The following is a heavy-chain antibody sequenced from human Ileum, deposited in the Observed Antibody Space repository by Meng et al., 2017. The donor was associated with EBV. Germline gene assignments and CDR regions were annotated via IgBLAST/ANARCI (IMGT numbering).Heavy chain of an antibody. D-gene: IGHD1-26*01. Sequence: QELGPGLVEPSETPSPICPVSRVSVSSAHSCLTWIRQPPGKGLEWIWYMSYSGSNNYSPPLETRATISVDTSKNQFSLKLSSVTAADTAVYYCAGDPHSASPHWGQGTLVTVSS. CDR2: MSYSGSN. CDR3: AGDPHSASPH. J-gene: IGHJ4*02. V-gene: IGHV4-61*01. CDR1: RVSVSSAHSC.